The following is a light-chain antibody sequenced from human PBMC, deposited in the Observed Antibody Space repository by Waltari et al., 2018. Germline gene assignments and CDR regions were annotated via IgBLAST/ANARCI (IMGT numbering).Light chain of an antibody. J-gene: IGKJ2*01. CDR2: GAF. CDR3: QQSYSTLYT. Sequence: DIQMTQSPSSLSVSVGDRVTITCRASQSISSYLNWYQQKPGKAPKLLIYGAFSLQSGVPSRFSGSGSGTDFTLTIRSLQPEDFATYYCQQSYSTLYTFGQGTKLEIK. CDR1: QSISSY. V-gene: IGKV1-39*01.